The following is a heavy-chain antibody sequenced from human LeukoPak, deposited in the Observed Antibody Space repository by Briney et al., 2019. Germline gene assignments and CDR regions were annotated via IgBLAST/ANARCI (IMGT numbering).Heavy chain of an antibody. J-gene: IGHJ4*02. V-gene: IGHV3-15*04. CDR1: GFTFNNAW. CDR2: IGSKTDGGTT. CDR3: TTVTSY. D-gene: IGHD1-1*01. Sequence: PGGSLRLSCAASGFTFNNAWMSWVRQAPGKGLEWVGHIGSKTDGGTTDYAAPVKGRFTISRDDSKTTLYLQMNSLKSEDTAVYYCTTVTSYWGQGTLVTVSS.